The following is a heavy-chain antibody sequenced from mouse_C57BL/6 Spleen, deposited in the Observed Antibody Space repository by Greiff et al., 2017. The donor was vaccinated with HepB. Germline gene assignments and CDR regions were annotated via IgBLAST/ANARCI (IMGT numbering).Heavy chain of an antibody. CDR2: INPNNGGT. J-gene: IGHJ4*01. D-gene: IGHD6-2*01. CDR1: GYTFTDYN. CDR3: ARGSKRSLLNAMDY. V-gene: IGHV1-22*01. Sequence: VQLQQSGPELVKPGASVKMSCKASGYTFTDYNMHWVKQSHGKSLEWIGYINPNNGGTSYNQKFKGKATLTVNKSSSTAYMELRSLTSEDSAVYYCARGSKRSLLNAMDYWGQGTSVTVSS.